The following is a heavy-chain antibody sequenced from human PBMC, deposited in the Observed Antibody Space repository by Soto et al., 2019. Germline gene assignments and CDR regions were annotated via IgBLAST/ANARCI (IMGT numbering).Heavy chain of an antibody. V-gene: IGHV4-31*03. J-gene: IGHJ4*02. D-gene: IGHD2-21*02. CDR2: IYYSGST. CDR1: GGSISSGGYY. CDR3: ARVNIGGGDCYSLDY. Sequence: QVQLQESGPGLVKPSQTLSLTCTVSGGSISSGGYYWSWIRQHPGKGLEWNGYIYYSGSTYYNPSLKSRVTISVDTSKNQFSLKLSSVTAADTAVYYCARVNIGGGDCYSLDYWGQGTLVTVSS.